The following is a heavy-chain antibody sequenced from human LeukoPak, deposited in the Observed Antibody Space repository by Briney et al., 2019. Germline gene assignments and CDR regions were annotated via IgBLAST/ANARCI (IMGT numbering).Heavy chain of an antibody. CDR1: GGSISSGGYY. Sequence: SETLSLTCTVSGGSISSGGYYWSWIRQHPGKGLEWIGYIYYSGSTYYNPSLKSRVTISVDTSKNQFSLKLSSVTAADTAVYYCARDRGEPRGWYFDLWGRGTLVTVSP. V-gene: IGHV4-31*03. CDR3: ARDRGEPRGWYFDL. CDR2: IYYSGST. D-gene: IGHD3-10*01. J-gene: IGHJ2*01.